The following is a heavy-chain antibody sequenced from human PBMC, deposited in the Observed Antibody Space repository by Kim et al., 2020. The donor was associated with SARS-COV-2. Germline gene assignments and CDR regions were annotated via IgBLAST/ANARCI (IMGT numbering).Heavy chain of an antibody. J-gene: IGHJ4*02. CDR2: INHSGST. V-gene: IGHV4-34*01. D-gene: IGHD4-17*01. CDR3: ARGIGSYKHTVIYYFDY. CDR1: GGSFSGYY. Sequence: SETLSLTCAVYGGSFSGYYWSWIRQPPGKGLEWIGEINHSGSTNYNPSLKSRVTISVDTSKNQFSLKLSSVTAADTAVYYCARGIGSYKHTVIYYFDYWGQGTLVTVSS.